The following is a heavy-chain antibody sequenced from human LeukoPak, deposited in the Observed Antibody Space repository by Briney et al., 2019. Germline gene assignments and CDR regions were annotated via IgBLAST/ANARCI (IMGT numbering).Heavy chain of an antibody. CDR1: GGSISSYY. CDR2: IYYSGST. J-gene: IGHJ4*02. CDR3: ARLRSWSPDYFDY. D-gene: IGHD1-26*01. V-gene: IGHV4-59*01. Sequence: SETLSLTCTVSGGSISSYYWSWIRQPPGKGLEWIGYIYYSGSTNYNPSLKSRVTISVDTSKNQFSLKLSSVTAADTAVYYCARLRSWSPDYFDYWGQGTLVTVSS.